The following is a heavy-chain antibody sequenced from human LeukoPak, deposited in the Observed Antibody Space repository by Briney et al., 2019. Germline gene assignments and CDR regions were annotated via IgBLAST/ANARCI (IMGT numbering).Heavy chain of an antibody. J-gene: IGHJ5*02. CDR1: GGSISSYY. CDR3: ARPVPSRLGWFDP. V-gene: IGHV4-59*04. CDR2: IYYSGST. Sequence: SETLSLTCTVSGGSISSYYWSWIRQPPGKGLEWIGYIYYSGSTYYSPSLKSRVTISVDTSRNQFSLKLSSVTAADTAVYYCARPVPSRLGWFDPWGQGTLVTVSS. D-gene: IGHD1-1*01.